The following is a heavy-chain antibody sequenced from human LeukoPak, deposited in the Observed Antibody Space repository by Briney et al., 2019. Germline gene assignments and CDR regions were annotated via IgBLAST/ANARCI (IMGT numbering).Heavy chain of an antibody. CDR2: INPNSGGT. Sequence: GASVKVSCKASGYTFTGYYIHWVRQAPGQGLEWMGWINPNSGGTNYAQKFQGRVSMTRDTSISTAYMELSRLRSDDTAVYYCARDSDTGYSSGQPPLDYWGQGTLVTVSS. D-gene: IGHD6-19*01. J-gene: IGHJ4*02. CDR1: GYTFTGYY. CDR3: ARDSDTGYSSGQPPLDY. V-gene: IGHV1-2*02.